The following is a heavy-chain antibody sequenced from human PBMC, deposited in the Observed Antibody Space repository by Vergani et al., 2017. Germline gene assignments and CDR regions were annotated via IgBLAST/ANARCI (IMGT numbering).Heavy chain of an antibody. D-gene: IGHD4-11*01. J-gene: IGHJ6*03. V-gene: IGHV4-34*01. CDR1: GGSFTSYH. CDR2: IDHTGRP. CDR3: ARVNTETNGHLYYYYYMDV. Sequence: QVQLQQWGGGLLKPSETLSLTCVVNGGSFTSYHWTWIRQSPGEGLEWVGDIDHTGRPDYNPSLKSLLPMSVDKSRHQCSLTLNSVTATDTAIYFCARVNTETNGHLYYYYYMDVLVQGTAVTVS.